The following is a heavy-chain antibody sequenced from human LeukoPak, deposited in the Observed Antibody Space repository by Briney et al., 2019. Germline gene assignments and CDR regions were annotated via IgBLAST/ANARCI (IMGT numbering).Heavy chain of an antibody. CDR2: VYSGGNT. CDR1: GFTVSSNF. Sequence: GGSLRLSCAASGFTVSSNFMNWVRQAPGKGLEWVSVVYSGGNTYYSDSVKGRFTISRDKSKNTLYLQMNSLRAEDTAVYYCVRDPTRRGYFDYWGQGTLVTVSS. J-gene: IGHJ4*02. V-gene: IGHV3-53*01. CDR3: VRDPTRRGYFDY. D-gene: IGHD3-22*01.